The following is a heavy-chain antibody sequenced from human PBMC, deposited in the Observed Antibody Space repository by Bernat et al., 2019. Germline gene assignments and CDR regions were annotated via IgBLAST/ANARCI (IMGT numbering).Heavy chain of an antibody. CDR2: IYHSGST. J-gene: IGHJ5*02. V-gene: IGHV4-38-2*01. Sequence: QVQLQESGPGLVKPSETLSLTCAVSGYSISSGYYWGWIRQPPGKGLEWIGSIYHSGSTYYNPSLKSRVTISVDTSKNQFSLKLSSVTAADTAVYYCARGQMEDIALYNWFDPWGQGTLVTVSS. CDR1: GYSISSGYY. D-gene: IGHD2-8*01. CDR3: ARGQMEDIALYNWFDP.